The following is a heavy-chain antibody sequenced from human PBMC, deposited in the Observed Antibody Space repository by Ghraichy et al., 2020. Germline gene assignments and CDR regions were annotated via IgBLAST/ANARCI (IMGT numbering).Heavy chain of an antibody. CDR1: GFSFSSYA. D-gene: IGHD4-17*01. Sequence: GGSLRLSCTASGFSFSSYALHWVRQAPGTGRGWVTVISYEGTNKYYAEPVKARFTISRANPKDTLYLQMSNWRPEDTAVYHCARAYVTTATATPRDVWGQGTTVTVSS. CDR3: ARAYVTTATATPRDV. V-gene: IGHV3-30-3*01. J-gene: IGHJ6*02. CDR2: ISYEGTNK.